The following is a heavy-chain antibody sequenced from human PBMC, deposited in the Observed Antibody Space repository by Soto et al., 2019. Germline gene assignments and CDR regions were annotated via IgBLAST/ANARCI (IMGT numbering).Heavy chain of an antibody. CDR3: AKDRSAQRDYYGMDV. Sequence: LRLSCAASGFTFSSYAMSWVRQAPGKGLEWVSAISGSGGSTYYADSVKGRFTISRDNSKNTLYLQMNSLRAEDTAVYYCAKDRSAQRDYYGMDVWGQGTTVTVSS. CDR2: ISGSGGST. J-gene: IGHJ6*02. CDR1: GFTFSSYA. V-gene: IGHV3-23*01.